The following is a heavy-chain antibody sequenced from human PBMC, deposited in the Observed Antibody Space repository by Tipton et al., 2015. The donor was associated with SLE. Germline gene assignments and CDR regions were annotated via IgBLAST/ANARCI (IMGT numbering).Heavy chain of an antibody. D-gene: IGHD3-10*01. V-gene: IGHV4-59*12. CDR2: IHYSGST. CDR3: ATDPGGFGDY. Sequence: TLSLTCTVSGGSISTYYWSWIRQPPKQGLEWIGSIHYSGSTYDNPSFKSRVTISVDTSKNQFSLKLSSVTAADTAVYYCATDPGGFGDYWGQGSVVTVAS. J-gene: IGHJ4*02. CDR1: GGSISTYY.